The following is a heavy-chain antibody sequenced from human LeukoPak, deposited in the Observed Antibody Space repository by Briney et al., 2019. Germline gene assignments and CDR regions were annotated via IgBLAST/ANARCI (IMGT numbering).Heavy chain of an antibody. D-gene: IGHD3-9*01. CDR3: ARVIPFDWLLPNWFDP. J-gene: IGHJ5*02. Sequence: SETLSLTCTVSGGSISSHYWSWIRQPPGKGLEWIGYIYYSGSTNYNPPLKSRVTISVDTSKNQFSLKLSSVTAADTAVYYCARVIPFDWLLPNWFDPWGQGTLVNVSS. V-gene: IGHV4-59*11. CDR2: IYYSGST. CDR1: GGSISSHY.